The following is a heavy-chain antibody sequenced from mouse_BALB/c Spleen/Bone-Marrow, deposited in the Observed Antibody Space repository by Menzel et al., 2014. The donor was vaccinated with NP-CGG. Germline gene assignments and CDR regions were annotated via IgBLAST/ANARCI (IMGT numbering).Heavy chain of an antibody. CDR1: GYTFTDYN. CDR3: ARLDGYYVAMDY. Sequence: EVQVVESGPELVKPGASVKISCKASGYTFTDYNMHWVKQSHGKSLEWIGYIYPYSGGTGYNQKFKSKATLTVDNSSSTAYMELRSLTSEDSAVYYCARLDGYYVAMDYWGQGTSVTVSS. CDR2: IYPYSGGT. V-gene: IGHV1S29*02. J-gene: IGHJ4*01. D-gene: IGHD2-3*01.